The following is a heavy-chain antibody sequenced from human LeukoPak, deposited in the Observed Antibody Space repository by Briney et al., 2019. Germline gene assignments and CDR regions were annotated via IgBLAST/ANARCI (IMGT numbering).Heavy chain of an antibody. CDR3: ARASIAVAGTSRWYYMDV. J-gene: IGHJ6*03. CDR2: ISAYNGNT. Sequence: GASVKVSCKASGYTFTSYGISWVRQAPGQGLEWMGRISAYNGNTNYAQKLQGRVTMTTDTSTSTAYMELRSLRSDDTAVYYCARASIAVAGTSRWYYMDVWGKGTTVTVSS. V-gene: IGHV1-18*01. CDR1: GYTFTSYG. D-gene: IGHD6-19*01.